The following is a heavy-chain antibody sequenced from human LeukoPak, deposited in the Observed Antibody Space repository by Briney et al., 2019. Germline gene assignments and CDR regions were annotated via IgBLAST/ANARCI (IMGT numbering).Heavy chain of an antibody. Sequence: GGSLRLSCAASGFTFSSYWMHWVRQAPGKGLVWVSRINSDGSSTSYADSVKGRFPISRDNAKNTLYLQMNSLRAEDTAVYYCARDRGYDFGTDYWGQGTLVTVSS. J-gene: IGHJ4*02. V-gene: IGHV3-74*01. CDR2: INSDGSST. CDR3: ARDRGYDFGTDY. D-gene: IGHD3/OR15-3a*01. CDR1: GFTFSSYW.